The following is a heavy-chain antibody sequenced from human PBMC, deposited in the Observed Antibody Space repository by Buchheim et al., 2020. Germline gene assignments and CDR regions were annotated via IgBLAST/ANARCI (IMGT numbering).Heavy chain of an antibody. J-gene: IGHJ5*02. CDR2: ISYDGSNK. CDR1: GFTFSSYG. D-gene: IGHD3-22*01. V-gene: IGHV3-30*03. Sequence: QVQLVESGGGVVQPGRSLRLSCAASGFTFSSYGMHWVRQAPGKGLEWVAVISYDGSNKYYADSVKGRFTISRDNSKTTLYLQMNSLRAEDTAVYYCTSGYYFRNWFDPWGQGTL. CDR3: TSGYYFRNWFDP.